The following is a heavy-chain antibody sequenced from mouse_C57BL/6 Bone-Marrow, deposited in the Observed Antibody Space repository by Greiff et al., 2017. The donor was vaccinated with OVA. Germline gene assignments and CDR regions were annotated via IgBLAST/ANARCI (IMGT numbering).Heavy chain of an antibody. D-gene: IGHD1-1*01. J-gene: IGHJ4*01. CDR1: GFTFSDFY. Sequence: EVQLVESGGGLVQSGRSLRLSCATSGFTFSDFYMEWVRQAPGKGLEWIAASRNKANDYTTEYSASVKGRFIVSRDTSQSILYLQMNALRAEDTAIYYCAREFPIGTVVAVGMDGWGQGASVTVSS. V-gene: IGHV7-1*01. CDR3: AREFPIGTVVAVGMDG. CDR2: SRNKANDYTT.